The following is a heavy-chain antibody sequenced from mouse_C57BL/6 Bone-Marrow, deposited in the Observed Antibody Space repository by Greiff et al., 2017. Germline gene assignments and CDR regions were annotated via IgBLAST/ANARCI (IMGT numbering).Heavy chain of an antibody. V-gene: IGHV6-3*01. D-gene: IGHD2-3*01. Sequence: EVKLMESGGGLVQPGGSMKLSCVASGFTFSNYWMNWVRQSPEKGLEWVAQIRLKSDNYATHYAESVKGRFTISRDDSKSSVYLQMNNLRAEDTGIYYCTGGWLPLDYWGQGTTHTVSS. CDR2: IRLKSDNYAT. J-gene: IGHJ2*01. CDR1: GFTFSNYW. CDR3: TGGWLPLDY.